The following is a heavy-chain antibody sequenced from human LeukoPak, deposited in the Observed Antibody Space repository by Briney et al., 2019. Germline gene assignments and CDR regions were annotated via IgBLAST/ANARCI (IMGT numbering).Heavy chain of an antibody. Sequence: GGSLRLSCAASGFTFSDYYMSWIRQAPGKGLEWVSYISSSSSYTNYADSVKGRFTISRDNAKNSLYLQMNSLRAEDTAVYYCASRVAVAGTGAFDLWGQGTMVTVSS. CDR3: ASRVAVAGTGAFDL. CDR2: ISSSSSYT. V-gene: IGHV3-11*06. D-gene: IGHD6-19*01. J-gene: IGHJ3*01. CDR1: GFTFSDYY.